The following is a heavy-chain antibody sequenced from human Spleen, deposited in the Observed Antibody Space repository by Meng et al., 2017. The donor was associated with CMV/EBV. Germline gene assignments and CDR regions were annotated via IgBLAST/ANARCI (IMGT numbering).Heavy chain of an antibody. V-gene: IGHV4-39*07. D-gene: IGHD5-12*01. Sequence: SLTCTVSGDSISSGTYYWGWIRQPPGRGLEWIGAIYYSGTAYYSPSLKSRVTISLDTSKNQFSLRLASVTAADTAVYYCAREATIPTWGQGTLVTVTS. J-gene: IGHJ5*02. CDR3: AREATIPT. CDR2: IYYSGTA. CDR1: GDSISSGTYY.